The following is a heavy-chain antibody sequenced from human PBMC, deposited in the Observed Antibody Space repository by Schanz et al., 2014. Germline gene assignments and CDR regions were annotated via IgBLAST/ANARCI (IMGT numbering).Heavy chain of an antibody. Sequence: QVQLVQSGGEVKTPGASVKVSCKASGYNFTTYTMNWVRQAPGQGLEWMGWINTNTGNPTYAQGFTGRFVFSLDTSVSTAYLQISFLKADDTAVFFCARGEANWGQYWGQGTLVTVSS. D-gene: IGHD7-27*01. V-gene: IGHV7-4-1*02. CDR3: ARGEANWGQY. CDR1: GYNFTTYT. J-gene: IGHJ4*02. CDR2: INTNTGNP.